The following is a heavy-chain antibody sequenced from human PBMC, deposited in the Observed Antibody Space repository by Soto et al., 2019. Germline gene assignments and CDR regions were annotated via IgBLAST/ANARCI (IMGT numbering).Heavy chain of an antibody. CDR2: IKQDGSEK. CDR3: ARDKGQWLVRYFDY. D-gene: IGHD6-19*01. J-gene: IGHJ4*02. V-gene: IGHV3-7*03. CDR1: GFTFSSYW. Sequence: PGGSLRLSCAASGFTFSSYWMSWVRQAPGKGLEWVANIKQDGSEKYYVDSVKGRFTISRDNAKNSLYLQMNSLRAEDTAVYYCARDKGQWLVRYFDYWGQGTLVTVAS.